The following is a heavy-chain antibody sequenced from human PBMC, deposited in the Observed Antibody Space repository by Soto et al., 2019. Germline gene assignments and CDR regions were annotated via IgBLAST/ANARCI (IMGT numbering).Heavy chain of an antibody. CDR1: GGSISSGGYY. D-gene: IGHD3-9*01. CDR2: IYYSGST. Sequence: QVQLQESGPGLVKPSQTLSLTCTVSGGSISSGGYYWSWIRQHPGKGLEWIGYIYYSGSTYYNPSLKSRVNILVDTYKNQFSLKLSYVNDADTAVYYCARAGDYDILTGYYTGGWFDRWGQGTLVTVSS. J-gene: IGHJ5*02. CDR3: ARAGDYDILTGYYTGGWFDR. V-gene: IGHV4-31*03.